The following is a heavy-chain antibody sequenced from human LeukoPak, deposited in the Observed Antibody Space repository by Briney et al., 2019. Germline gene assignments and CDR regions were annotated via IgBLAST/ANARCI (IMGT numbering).Heavy chain of an antibody. CDR3: TRPYYYGSGSPWWFDP. J-gene: IGHJ5*02. CDR2: IRSKANSYAT. V-gene: IGHV3-73*01. CDR1: GFTFSGSA. D-gene: IGHD3-10*01. Sequence: GGSLRLSCAASGFTFSGSAMHWVRQASGKGLEWVGRIRSKANSYATAYATSVKGWFTISRDDSKNTAYLQMNSLKTEDTAVYYCTRPYYYGSGSPWWFDPWGQGTLVTVSS.